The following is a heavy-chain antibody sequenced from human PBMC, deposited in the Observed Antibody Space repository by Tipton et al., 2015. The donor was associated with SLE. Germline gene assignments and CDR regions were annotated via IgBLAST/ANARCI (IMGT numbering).Heavy chain of an antibody. CDR3: GMVPPYFGMDV. CDR2: MNPNSGNA. V-gene: IGHV1-8*01. D-gene: IGHD3-10*01. CDR1: GYTFTGYD. Sequence: QLVQSGAEVTKPGASEKGSCKASGYTFTGYDINWVRQATGQGLEWMGWMNPNSGNAGYAQKFQGRVTMTKNTSISTAYMELSSLRSEDPAVYYCGMVPPYFGMDVWGQGPTVPVSS. J-gene: IGHJ6*02.